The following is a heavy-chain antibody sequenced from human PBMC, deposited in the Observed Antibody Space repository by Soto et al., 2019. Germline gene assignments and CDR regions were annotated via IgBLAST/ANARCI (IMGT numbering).Heavy chain of an antibody. J-gene: IGHJ5*02. CDR3: AREKWGSGSRWLDP. CDR2: IVVGNGNT. CDR1: GFTFTSSA. D-gene: IGHD6-19*01. Sequence: GASVKVSCKASGFTFTSSAVQWVRQARGQRLEWIGWIVVGNGNTKYSQNFQGRVTINQDTSASTAYMELSSLTSEDTAVYYCAREKWGSGSRWLDPWGQGTLVTVSS. V-gene: IGHV1-3*01.